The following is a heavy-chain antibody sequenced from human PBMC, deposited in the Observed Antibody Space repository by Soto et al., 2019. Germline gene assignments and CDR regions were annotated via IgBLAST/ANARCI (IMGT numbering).Heavy chain of an antibody. D-gene: IGHD3-10*01. CDR2: IYYSGST. CDR1: GGSISSYY. CDR3: ARDGSGSYYGSWFDP. J-gene: IGHJ5*02. Sequence: SETLSLTCTVSGGSISSYYWSWIRQPPGKGLEWIGYIYYSGSTNYNPSLKSRVTISVDTSKNQFSLKLSSVTAADTAVYYCARDGSGSYYGSWFDPWGQGTLVTVS. V-gene: IGHV4-59*01.